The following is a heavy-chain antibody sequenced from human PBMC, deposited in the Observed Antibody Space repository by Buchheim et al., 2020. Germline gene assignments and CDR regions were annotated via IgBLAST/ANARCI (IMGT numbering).Heavy chain of an antibody. CDR3: ARVLVDYYDSSGYSGFDY. Sequence: EVQLVESGGGLVQPGGSLRLSCAASGFTFSSYWMSWVRQAPGKGLEWVANIKQDGSEKYYVDSVKGRFTISRDNAQNSLDLQMNSLRAEDTAVYYCARVLVDYYDSSGYSGFDYWGQGTL. CDR2: IKQDGSEK. J-gene: IGHJ4*02. CDR1: GFTFSSYW. D-gene: IGHD3-22*01. V-gene: IGHV3-7*01.